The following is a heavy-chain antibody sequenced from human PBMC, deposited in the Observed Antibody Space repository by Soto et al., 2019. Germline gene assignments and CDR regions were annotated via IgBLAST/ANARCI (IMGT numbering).Heavy chain of an antibody. CDR2: IYYSGST. D-gene: IGHD2-8*01. CDR3: ARTSRVYNWFDP. Sequence: QVQLQESGPGLVKPSETLSLTCTVSGGSISSYYWSWIRQPPGKGLEWIGYIYYSGSTTYNPSLKRRVTISVATANNQFSLKLSSVTAADTAVYYCARTSRVYNWFDPWGQGTLVVVSS. CDR1: GGSISSYY. J-gene: IGHJ5*02. V-gene: IGHV4-59*08.